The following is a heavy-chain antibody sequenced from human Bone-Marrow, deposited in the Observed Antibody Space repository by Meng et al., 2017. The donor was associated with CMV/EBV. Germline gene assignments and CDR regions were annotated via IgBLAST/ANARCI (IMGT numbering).Heavy chain of an antibody. Sequence: GGSLRLSCAASGFTFSSYSMNWVRQAPGKGLEWVSYISSSSSTIYYADSVKGRFTISRDNAENSLYLQMNNLRVDDTAVYYCATRMGTGYTSDWGQGTLVTVSS. CDR1: GFTFSSYS. CDR3: ATRMGTGYTSD. D-gene: IGHD6-19*01. CDR2: ISSSSSTI. V-gene: IGHV3-48*04. J-gene: IGHJ4*02.